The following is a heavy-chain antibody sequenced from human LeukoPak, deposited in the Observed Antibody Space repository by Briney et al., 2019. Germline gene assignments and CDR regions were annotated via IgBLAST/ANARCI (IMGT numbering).Heavy chain of an antibody. D-gene: IGHD6-13*01. V-gene: IGHV3-30-3*01. J-gene: IGHJ6*02. CDR2: ISYDGSNK. Sequence: GGSLRLSCAASGFTFSSYAMHWVRQAPAKGLEGVAVISYDGSNKYYAHSVKSRFTISRDNSKNTLYLQMNSLRAGDTAVYYCARGVAAAGTAYYYYYGMDDWGQEATVTVAS. CDR1: GFTFSSYA. CDR3: ARGVAAAGTAYYYYYGMDD.